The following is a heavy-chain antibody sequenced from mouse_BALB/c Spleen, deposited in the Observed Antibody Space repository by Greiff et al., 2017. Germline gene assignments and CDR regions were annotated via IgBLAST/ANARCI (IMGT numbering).Heavy chain of an antibody. J-gene: IGHJ3*01. Sequence: QVQLKESGPGLVAPSQSLSITCTVSGFSLTSYGVHWVRQPPGKGLEWLGVIWAGGSTNYNSALMSRLSISKDNSKSQVFLKMNSLQTDDTAMYYCARDIDGYYVWFAYWGQGTLVTVSA. V-gene: IGHV2-9*02. CDR3: ARDIDGYYVWFAY. CDR1: GFSLTSYG. CDR2: IWAGGST. D-gene: IGHD2-3*01.